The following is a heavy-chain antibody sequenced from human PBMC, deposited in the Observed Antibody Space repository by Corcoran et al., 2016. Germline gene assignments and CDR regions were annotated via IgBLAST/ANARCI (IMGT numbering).Heavy chain of an antibody. V-gene: IGHV5-51*01. J-gene: IGHJ6*01. D-gene: IGHD2-15*01. CDR2: ISPGASNV. Sequence: EVHLVQSGAEVKKPGESLKISCKGSGFDFRNSWIGWVRQMPGKGLEWMGIISPGASNVLYSTSLQGRVTIPADRSISTVYLQWSSLEASYTATYYCARRWFGIVDTVDVWGQGTTVTVSS. CDR3: ARRWFGIVDTVDV. CDR1: GFDFRNSW.